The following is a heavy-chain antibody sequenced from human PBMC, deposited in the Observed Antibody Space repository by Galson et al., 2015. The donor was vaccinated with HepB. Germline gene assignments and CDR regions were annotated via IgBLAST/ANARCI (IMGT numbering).Heavy chain of an antibody. CDR3: AQSNRGYSYGYPY. CDR1: GFSLTTSGVG. V-gene: IGHV2-5*02. Sequence: PALVKPTQTLTLTCTFSGFSLTTSGVGVGWIRQPPGKALEWLALIYWDNDERYIPSLKTRLTITKDTSKNQVVLTMTNTDPVDTATYYCAQSNRGYSYGYPYWGQGTLVTVSS. CDR2: IYWDNDE. J-gene: IGHJ4*02. D-gene: IGHD5-18*01.